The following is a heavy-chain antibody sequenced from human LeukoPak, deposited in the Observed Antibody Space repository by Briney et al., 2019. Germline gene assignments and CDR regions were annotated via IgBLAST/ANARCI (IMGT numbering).Heavy chain of an antibody. Sequence: RTGTSLRLSCAASGFPFSSYGMHWVRQAPGKGLEWVARLVYDARSDYANSVKGRFPISRDDSKNTLFLDMSNLRVEDTALYYCARDLSAAFDFWGQGVLVTVSS. J-gene: IGHJ4*02. CDR3: ARDLSAAFDF. V-gene: IGHV3-33*01. CDR2: LVYDARS. D-gene: IGHD6-25*01. CDR1: GFPFSSYG.